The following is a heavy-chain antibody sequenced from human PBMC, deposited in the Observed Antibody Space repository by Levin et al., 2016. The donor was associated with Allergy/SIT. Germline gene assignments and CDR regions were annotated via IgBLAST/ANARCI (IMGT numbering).Heavy chain of an antibody. V-gene: IGHV1-2*02. Sequence: ASVKVSCKASGYIFTGYYMHWVRQAPGQGLEWMGWINPNSGATNHAQKFQGRVTMIGDTSISTAYMELSRLRSDDTAVYYCARDSSTTNLPYYYYYMDVWGKGTTVTVSS. CDR1: GYIFTGYY. CDR3: ARDSSTTNLPYYYYYMDV. CDR2: INPNSGAT. J-gene: IGHJ6*03. D-gene: IGHD2/OR15-2a*01.